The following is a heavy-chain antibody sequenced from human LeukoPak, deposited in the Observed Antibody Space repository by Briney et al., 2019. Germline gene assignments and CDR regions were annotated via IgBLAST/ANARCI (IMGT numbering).Heavy chain of an antibody. D-gene: IGHD6-13*01. CDR2: INPNSGGT. CDR3: ARDSRPIFEWQQLGGDY. CDR1: GYTFTGYH. J-gene: IGHJ4*02. V-gene: IGHV1-2*02. Sequence: ASVKVSCKASGYTFTGYHMHWVRQAPGQGLEWMGWINPNSGGTNYAQKFQGRVTMTRDTSISTAHMELSRLRSDDTAVYYCARDSRPIFEWQQLGGDYWGQGTLVTVSS.